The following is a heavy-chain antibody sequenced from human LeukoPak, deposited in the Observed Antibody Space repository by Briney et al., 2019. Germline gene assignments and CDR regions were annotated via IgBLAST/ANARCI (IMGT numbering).Heavy chain of an antibody. CDR2: ISAYNGNT. Sequence: ASVKVSCKASGYTFTSYGISWVRQAPGQGLEWMGWISAYNGNTNYAQKLQGRVTITTDTSTSTAYMELRSLRSDDTDVYYCARARERSRGSGSYLTKDYYYYMDVWGKGTTVTVSS. CDR3: ARARERSRGSGSYLTKDYYYYMDV. D-gene: IGHD3-10*01. V-gene: IGHV1-18*01. J-gene: IGHJ6*03. CDR1: GYTFTSYG.